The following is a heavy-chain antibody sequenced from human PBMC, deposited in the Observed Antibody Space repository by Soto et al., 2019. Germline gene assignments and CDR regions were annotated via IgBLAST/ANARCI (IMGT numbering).Heavy chain of an antibody. J-gene: IGHJ6*03. D-gene: IGHD1-20*01. V-gene: IGHV1-24*01. CDR1: GYTLTELS. CDR2: FDPEDGET. Sequence: ASVKVSCKVFGYTLTELSRHWVRPAPGKGLEWMGGFDPEDGETIYAQKFQGRVTMTEDTSTDTAYMELSSLRSEDTAVYYCATGGYNWNDFSPYYYMDVWGKGTTVTVSS. CDR3: ATGGYNWNDFSPYYYMDV.